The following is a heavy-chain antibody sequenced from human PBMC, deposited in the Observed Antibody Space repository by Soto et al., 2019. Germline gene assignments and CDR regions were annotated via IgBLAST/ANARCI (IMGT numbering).Heavy chain of an antibody. D-gene: IGHD1-26*01. V-gene: IGHV1-46*01. CDR3: ARSSGGNFGIIIEGTNWFAP. J-gene: IGHJ5*02. CDR2: INPHGGST. CDR1: GYTFTRYT. Sequence: ASVKVSCKASGYTFTRYTMNWVRQAPGQGLEWMGVINPHGGSTAYAQKFKGRVTLTRDTSASTVYMEVSSLTSEDTAMYYCARSSGGNFGIIIEGTNWFAPWGQGTLVTVSS.